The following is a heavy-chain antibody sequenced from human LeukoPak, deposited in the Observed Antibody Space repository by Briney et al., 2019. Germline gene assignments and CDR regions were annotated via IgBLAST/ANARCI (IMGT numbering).Heavy chain of an antibody. CDR2: IYSGGST. V-gene: IGHV3-53*01. J-gene: IGHJ4*02. Sequence: QPGGSLRLSCAASGFTVSSNYMSWVRQVPGKGLEWVSVIYSGGSTYYADSVKGRFTISRDNSKNTLYLQMNSLRAEDTAVYYCARARNGGDFDYWGQGTLVTVSS. CDR3: ARARNGGDFDY. D-gene: IGHD3-16*01. CDR1: GFTVSSNY.